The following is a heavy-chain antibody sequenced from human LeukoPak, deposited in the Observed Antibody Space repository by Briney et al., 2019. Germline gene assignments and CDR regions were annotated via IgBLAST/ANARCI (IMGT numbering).Heavy chain of an antibody. V-gene: IGHV3-66*01. J-gene: IGHJ4*02. CDR3: ARIISSWVYFDY. CDR1: GFTVSSNY. CDR2: IYSGGST. Sequence: GGSLRLSCAASGFTVSSNYMSWVREAPGQGLEWVSVIYSGGSTYYADSVKGRFTISRDNSKNTLYLQMSSLRAEDTAVYYCARIISSWVYFDYWGQGTLVTVSS. D-gene: IGHD6-13*01.